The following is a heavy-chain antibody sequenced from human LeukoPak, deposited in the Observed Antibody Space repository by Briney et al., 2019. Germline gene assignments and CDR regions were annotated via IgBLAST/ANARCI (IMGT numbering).Heavy chain of an antibody. V-gene: IGHV3-9*01. CDR3: VKDRGLRNQWLQVTYSS. J-gene: IGHJ5*02. CDR1: GFTFDDYA. CDR2: ISWNSVNI. Sequence: GGSLRLSCAASGFTFDDYAMHWVRQAPGKGLEWVSGISWNSVNIGHEDSVKGRFTISRDNAKNSLHLQMNSLRPEDTALYYCVKDRGLRNQWLQVTYSSWGQGTLVTVSS. D-gene: IGHD5-24*01.